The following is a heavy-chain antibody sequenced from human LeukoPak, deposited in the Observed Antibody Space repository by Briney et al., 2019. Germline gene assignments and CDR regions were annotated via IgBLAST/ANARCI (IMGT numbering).Heavy chain of an antibody. V-gene: IGHV4-4*07. J-gene: IGHJ5*02. Sequence: PSETLSLTCTVSGGSISSYYWSWIRQPAGKGLEWIGRIYTSGSTNYNPSLKSRVTMSVDTSKNQFSLKLSSVTAAYTAVYYCARDLGCSGGSCYWNWFDPWGQGTLVTVSS. CDR3: ARDLGCSGGSCYWNWFDP. CDR2: IYTSGST. CDR1: GGSISSYY. D-gene: IGHD2-15*01.